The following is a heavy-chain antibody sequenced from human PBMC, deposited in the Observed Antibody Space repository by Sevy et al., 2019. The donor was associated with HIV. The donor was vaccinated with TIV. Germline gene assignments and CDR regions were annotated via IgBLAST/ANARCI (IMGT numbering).Heavy chain of an antibody. CDR2: IRSKANSYPT. Sequence: GGSLRLSCAASGFTFSGSAMHWVRQASGKGLEWVGRIRSKANSYPTAYAASVKGRFTISRDDSKNTAYLQMNSLKTEDTAVYYCTRGMTTVTIGWGNYYYYYGMDVWGQGTTVTVSS. CDR1: GFTFSGSA. V-gene: IGHV3-73*01. D-gene: IGHD4-17*01. CDR3: TRGMTTVTIGWGNYYYYYGMDV. J-gene: IGHJ6*02.